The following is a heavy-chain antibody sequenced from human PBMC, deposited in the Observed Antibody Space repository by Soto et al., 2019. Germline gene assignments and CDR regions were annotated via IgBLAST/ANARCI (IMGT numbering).Heavy chain of an antibody. Sequence: QLVESGGGVVQPGRSLRLSCAASGFTFSRDAMHWVRQAPGKGLEWVAFIWNDGSNEYYADSVKGRAIISRDNSENTVYLQMISLRGEDTAVYFCVRDAADSGYAFDIWGQGTMVTVSS. CDR2: IWNDGSNE. J-gene: IGHJ3*02. CDR3: VRDAADSGYAFDI. D-gene: IGHD3-10*01. CDR1: GFTFSRDA. V-gene: IGHV3-33*01.